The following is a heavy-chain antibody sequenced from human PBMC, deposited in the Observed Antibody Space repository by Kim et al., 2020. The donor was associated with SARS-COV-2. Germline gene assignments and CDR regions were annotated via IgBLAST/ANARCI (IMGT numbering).Heavy chain of an antibody. J-gene: IGHJ6*02. V-gene: IGHV4-34*01. CDR2: INHSGST. CDR3: ARGYAYPYYYYYGMDV. Sequence: SETLSLTCAVYGGSFSGYYWSWIRQPPGKGLEWIGEINHSGSTNYNPSLKSRVTISVDTSKNQFSLKLSSVTAADTAVYYCARGYAYPYYYYYGMDVWGQGTTVTVSS. D-gene: IGHD4-17*01. CDR1: GGSFSGYY.